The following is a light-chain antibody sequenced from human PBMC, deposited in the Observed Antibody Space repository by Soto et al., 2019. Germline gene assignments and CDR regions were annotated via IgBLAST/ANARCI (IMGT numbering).Light chain of an antibody. CDR3: QESYSTFWM. J-gene: IGKJ1*01. V-gene: IGKV1-39*01. CDR2: AAS. CDR1: QSISTY. Sequence: DIQMPQSPSSLSASVGDRVSITCRASQSISTYLNWFQQKPGKAPKLLIYAASSLKSGVPSRFSGSGSWTDFTLTISSLQPEDFATYYCQESYSTFWMFGQGTRVEIK.